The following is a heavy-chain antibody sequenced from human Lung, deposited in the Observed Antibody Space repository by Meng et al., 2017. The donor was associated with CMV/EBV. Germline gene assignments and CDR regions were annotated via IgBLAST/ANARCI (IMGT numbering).Heavy chain of an antibody. CDR2: IYYSGGT. J-gene: IGHJ4*02. CDR1: GGSISSYY. V-gene: IGHV4-59*01. CDR3: ARAGTGQIVVNFDY. Sequence: SETLSLTCTVSGGSISSYYWSWIRQPPGKGLEWIGYIYYSGGTNYNPSLKSRVTISVDTSKNQFSLKLSSVTAADTAVYYCARAGTGQIVVNFDYWGQGTLVTVSS. D-gene: IGHD3-22*01.